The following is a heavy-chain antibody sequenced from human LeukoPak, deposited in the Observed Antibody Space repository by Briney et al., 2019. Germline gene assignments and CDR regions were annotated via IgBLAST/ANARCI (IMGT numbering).Heavy chain of an antibody. J-gene: IGHJ4*02. CDR2: INPSGGST. CDR3: ARDVGPTRPYYDFWSGYPYLGDY. CDR1: GYTFTSYY. D-gene: IGHD3-3*01. V-gene: IGHV1-46*01. Sequence: ASVKVSCKASGYTFTSYYMHWVRQAPGQGLEWMGIINPSGGSTSYAQKFQGRVTMTRDTSTSTVYMELSSLRSEDTAVYYCARDVGPTRPYYDFWSGYPYLGDYWGQGTLVTVSS.